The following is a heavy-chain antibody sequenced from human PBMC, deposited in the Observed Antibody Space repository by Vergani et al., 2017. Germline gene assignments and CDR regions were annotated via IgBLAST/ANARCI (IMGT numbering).Heavy chain of an antibody. Sequence: EVQLLESGGDLVQPGGSLRLSCAASGFTFNHYAMNWVRQAPGKGLEWFSGISGSGGSTYYAGFVKGRLTISRDSSTNTLYLQMNSLSAGDTAVYYCAKANPRNSGYDYLYYYHAMDVWGQGTTVTVSS. CDR2: ISGSGGST. CDR1: GFTFNHYA. V-gene: IGHV3-23*01. J-gene: IGHJ6*02. CDR3: AKANPRNSGYDYLYYYHAMDV. D-gene: IGHD5-12*01.